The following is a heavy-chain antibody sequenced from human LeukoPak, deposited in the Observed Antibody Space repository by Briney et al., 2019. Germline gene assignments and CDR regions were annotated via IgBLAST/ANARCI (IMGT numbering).Heavy chain of an antibody. Sequence: PGGSLRLSCAASGFTFSSYWMHWVRQAPGKGLVWVSRINSDGSSTSYADSVKGRFTNSRDNAKNTLYLQMNSLRAEDTAVYYCARDGRYFDWLSHFDYWGQGTLVTVSS. V-gene: IGHV3-74*01. J-gene: IGHJ4*02. CDR3: ARDGRYFDWLSHFDY. D-gene: IGHD3-9*01. CDR1: GFTFSSYW. CDR2: INSDGSST.